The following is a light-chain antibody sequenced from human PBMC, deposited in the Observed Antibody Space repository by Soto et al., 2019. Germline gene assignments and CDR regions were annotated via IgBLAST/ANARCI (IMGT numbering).Light chain of an antibody. CDR3: QYYGSSPWT. CDR2: GAF. V-gene: IGKV3-20*01. Sequence: EIVLTQSPGTLSLSPGERGTLSCRASQSVSSNYLAWYQQKPGQAPRLLIYGAFSRATGIPDGFSGSGSGTDFTLTISRLEPEDFAVYYCQYYGSSPWTFGQGTKVEIK. J-gene: IGKJ1*01. CDR1: QSVSSNY.